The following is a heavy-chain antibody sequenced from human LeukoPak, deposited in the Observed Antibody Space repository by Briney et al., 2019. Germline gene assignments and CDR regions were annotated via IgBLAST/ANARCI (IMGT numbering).Heavy chain of an antibody. V-gene: IGHV3-48*03. Sequence: PGGSLRLSCAVSGFTSEFTFSDYEMYWVRQAPGKGPEWVSYISSSGSTKYYADSVKGRFTISRDNAKNSLFLQMNSLRAEDTAVYYCATMTVASAFDYWGQGTLVTVSS. CDR2: ISSSGSTK. D-gene: IGHD6-19*01. CDR1: GFTSEFTFSDYE. J-gene: IGHJ4*02. CDR3: ATMTVASAFDY.